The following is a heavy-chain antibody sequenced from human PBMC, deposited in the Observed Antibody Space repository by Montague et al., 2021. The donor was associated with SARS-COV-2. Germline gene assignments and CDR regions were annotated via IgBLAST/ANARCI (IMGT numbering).Heavy chain of an antibody. CDR2: IYHSGST. D-gene: IGHD3-10*01. J-gene: IGHJ3*02. CDR3: ARVTWELSVGNVVDN. V-gene: IGHV4-39*01. Sequence: SETLSLTCTVSGGSISSSSYYWAWIRQPPGKGLEWIGSIYHSGSTFYNPSLQSRVSMSVDTSKNQFSLKLSPVTAADTAMYYCARVTWELSVGNVVDNWGQGTMVTVSS. CDR1: GGSISSSSYY.